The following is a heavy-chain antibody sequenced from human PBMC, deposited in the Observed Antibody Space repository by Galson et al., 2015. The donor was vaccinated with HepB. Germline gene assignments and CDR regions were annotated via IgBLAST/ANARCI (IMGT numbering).Heavy chain of an antibody. CDR3: ATYDFWSGYQNNFDY. V-gene: IGHV1-3*01. J-gene: IGHJ4*02. D-gene: IGHD3-3*01. CDR2: INAGNGNT. Sequence: SVKVSCKASGYTFTSYAMHWVRQAPGQRLEWMGWINAGNGNTKYSQKFQGRVTITRDTSASTAYMELSSLRSEDTAVYYCATYDFWSGYQNNFDYWGQGTLVTVSS. CDR1: GYTFTSYA.